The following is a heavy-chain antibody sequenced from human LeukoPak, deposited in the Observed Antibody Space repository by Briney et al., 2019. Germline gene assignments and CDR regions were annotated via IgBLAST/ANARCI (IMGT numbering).Heavy chain of an antibody. CDR1: GGTISSYY. CDR2: IYYSGST. D-gene: IGHD6-19*01. J-gene: IGHJ6*02. Sequence: SETLSLTCTVSGGTISSYYWSWLRQPPGKGLEGLGYIYYSGSTNYNTSLKGRVTISVNTSKTQFSLKLSPVTAADEVVYYCGRPAGIAVAGTGGASSWYYYGRGVWGQGTTVTVSS. CDR3: GRPAGIAVAGTGGASSWYYYGRGV. V-gene: IGHV4-59*01.